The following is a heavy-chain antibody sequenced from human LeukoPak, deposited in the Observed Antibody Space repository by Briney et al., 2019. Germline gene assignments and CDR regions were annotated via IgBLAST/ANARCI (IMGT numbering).Heavy chain of an antibody. Sequence: SETLSLTCAVYGGSFSGYYWSWIRQPPGKGLEWIGEINHSGSTNYNPSLKSRVTISVDTSKNQFSLKLSSVTAADTAVYYCARGDTYYYDSSGYVVWDYWGQGTLVTVSS. D-gene: IGHD3-22*01. J-gene: IGHJ4*02. V-gene: IGHV4-34*01. CDR2: INHSGST. CDR1: GGSFSGYY. CDR3: ARGDTYYYDSSGYVVWDY.